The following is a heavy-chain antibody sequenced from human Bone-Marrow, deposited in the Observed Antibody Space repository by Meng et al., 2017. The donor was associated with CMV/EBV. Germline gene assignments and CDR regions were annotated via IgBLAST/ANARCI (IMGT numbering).Heavy chain of an antibody. J-gene: IGHJ4*02. CDR1: GGSFNVYY. Sequence: GSLRLSCAVYGGSFNVYYWTWIRQSPGKGLEWIGESDYNGGPHYNPSLGSRVTISVDKSKSQFSLSLTSVTVADTAVYFCARCANAFATGGLVKYIDFWSQGTLVNVSS. V-gene: IGHV4-34*01. D-gene: IGHD1-26*01. CDR2: SDYNGGP. CDR3: ARCANAFATGGLVKYIDF.